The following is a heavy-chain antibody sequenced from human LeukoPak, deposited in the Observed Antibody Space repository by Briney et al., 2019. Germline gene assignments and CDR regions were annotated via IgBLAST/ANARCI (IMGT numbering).Heavy chain of an antibody. V-gene: IGHV4-38-2*01. CDR3: ARGPLGSSSDY. D-gene: IGHD6-6*01. CDR2: IYHSGST. Sequence: SETLSLTCAVSGYSISSGYYWGWIRQPPGRGLEWIGSIYHSGSTYYNPSLKSRVTISVDTSKNQFSLKLSSVTAADTAVYYCARGPLGSSSDYWGQGTLVTVSS. J-gene: IGHJ4*02. CDR1: GYSISSGYY.